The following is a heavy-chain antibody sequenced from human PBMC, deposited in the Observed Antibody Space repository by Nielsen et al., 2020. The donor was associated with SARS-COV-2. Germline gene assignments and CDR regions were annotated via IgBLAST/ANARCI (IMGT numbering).Heavy chain of an antibody. J-gene: IGHJ4*02. Sequence: ASVKVSCKASGYTFTSYGISWVRQAPGQGLEWMGWISAYNGSTNYAQKLQGRVTMTTDTSTSTAYMELRSLRSDDTAVYYCARVRCSGGSCYFDYWGQGTLVTVSS. V-gene: IGHV1-18*04. CDR1: GYTFTSYG. CDR3: ARVRCSGGSCYFDY. CDR2: ISAYNGST. D-gene: IGHD2-15*01.